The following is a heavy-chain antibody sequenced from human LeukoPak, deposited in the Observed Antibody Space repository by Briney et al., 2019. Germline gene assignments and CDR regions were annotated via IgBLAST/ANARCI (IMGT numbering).Heavy chain of an antibody. D-gene: IGHD2-2*01. CDR3: ASEGYCSSTSRYEPYYYGMDV. J-gene: IGHJ6*02. CDR1: GYTFTGHY. CDR2: INPNSGGT. V-gene: IGHV1-2*02. Sequence: ASVKVSCKASGYTFTGHYMHWVRQAPGQGLEWMGWINPNSGGTNYAQKFQGRVTMTRDTSISTAYMELSRLRSDDTAVYYFASEGYCSSTSRYEPYYYGMDVWGQGTTVTVSS.